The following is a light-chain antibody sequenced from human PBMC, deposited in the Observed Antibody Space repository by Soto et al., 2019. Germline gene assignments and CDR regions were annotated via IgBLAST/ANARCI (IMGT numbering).Light chain of an antibody. Sequence: DIQMTQSPSSLSASVGDRVTITCRASQNIHSYLNWYKQTPGKPPELLIFGVSNLESGVPSRFSGSGSGTDFTLTIATLQREDFATYYCQQSFTTPLTFGGGTKVAIK. CDR1: QNIHSY. J-gene: IGKJ4*01. CDR3: QQSFTTPLT. CDR2: GVS. V-gene: IGKV1-39*01.